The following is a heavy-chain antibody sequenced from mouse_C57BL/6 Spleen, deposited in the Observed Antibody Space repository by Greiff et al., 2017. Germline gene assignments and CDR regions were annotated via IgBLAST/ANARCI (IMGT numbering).Heavy chain of an antibody. V-gene: IGHV3-6*01. CDR1: GYSITSGYY. D-gene: IGHD6-2*01. CDR3: ARDLLDY. CDR2: ISYDGSN. J-gene: IGHJ4*01. Sequence: ESGPGLVKPSQSLSLTCSVTGYSITSGYYWNWIRQFPGNKLEWMGYISYDGSNNYNPSLKNRISITRDTSKNQFFLKLNSVTTEDTATCYCARDLLDYWGQGTSVTVSS.